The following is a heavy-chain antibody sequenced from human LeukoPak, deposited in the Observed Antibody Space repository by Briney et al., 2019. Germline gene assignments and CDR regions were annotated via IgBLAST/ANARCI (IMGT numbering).Heavy chain of an antibody. CDR2: ISYDGSNK. D-gene: IGHD3-22*01. V-gene: IGHV3-30*18. CDR1: GFTFSSYG. CDR3: AKDLYYYDSSGYFDY. J-gene: IGHJ4*02. Sequence: HTGGSLRLSCAASGFTFSSYGMHWVRQAPGKGLEWVAVISYDGSNKYYADSVKGRFTISRDNSKNTLYLQMNSLRAEDTAVYYCAKDLYYYDSSGYFDYWGQGTLVTVSS.